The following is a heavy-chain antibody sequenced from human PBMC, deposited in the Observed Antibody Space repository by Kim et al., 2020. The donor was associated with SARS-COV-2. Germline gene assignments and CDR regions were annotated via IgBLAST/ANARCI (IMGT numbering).Heavy chain of an antibody. J-gene: IGHJ4*02. CDR1: GGSFSGYY. Sequence: SETLSLTCAVYGGSFSGYYWSWIRQPPGKGLEWIGEINHSGSTSYNPSLKSRVTISVDTSKNQFSLKLSSVTAADTAVYYCARAYDFWSGYYEFGYWGAGALFSVSP. CDR2: INHSGST. D-gene: IGHD3-3*01. V-gene: IGHV4-34*01. CDR3: ARAYDFWSGYYEFGY.